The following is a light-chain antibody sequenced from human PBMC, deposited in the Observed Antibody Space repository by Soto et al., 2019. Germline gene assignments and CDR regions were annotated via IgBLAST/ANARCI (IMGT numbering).Light chain of an antibody. CDR3: QQFSSYPLT. CDR1: QSVRNNY. Sequence: DIVMTQSPANLSVSPGERATLSCRASQSVRNNYLAWYQQKPGQAPRLLIYDASSRATGIPDRFSGGGSGTDFTLTISRLEPEDFAVYYCQQFSSYPLTFGGGTKVGI. J-gene: IGKJ4*01. V-gene: IGKV3-20*01. CDR2: DAS.